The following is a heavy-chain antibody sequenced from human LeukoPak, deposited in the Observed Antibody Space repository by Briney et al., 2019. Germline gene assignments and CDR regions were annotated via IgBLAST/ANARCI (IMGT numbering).Heavy chain of an antibody. CDR3: ARSTSYHFDS. Sequence: HPGGSLRLSCAASGFTFSSYAMSWVRQAPGKGLEWVSVIYAGGAAYYADYVKGRFTISRDTSNNTLILQMHSLGVDDTAVYYCARSTSYHFDSWGQGTLVTVSS. J-gene: IGHJ4*02. D-gene: IGHD2-2*01. CDR2: IYAGGAA. V-gene: IGHV3-53*01. CDR1: GFTFSSYA.